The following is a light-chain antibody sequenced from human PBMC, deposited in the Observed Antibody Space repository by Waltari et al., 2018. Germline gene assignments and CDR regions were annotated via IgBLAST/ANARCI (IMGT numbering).Light chain of an antibody. Sequence: QAALTQPPSVSGSPGQSVTISCTGTSSDIGGYNYVSWYQQHPGKAPKLMIYDVSKRPSGVSDRFSGSKSGNTASLTISVLQAEDEADYYCSSYAGSNTYVLFGGGTRLTVL. V-gene: IGLV2-11*01. CDR3: SSYAGSNTYVL. CDR2: DVS. J-gene: IGLJ2*01. CDR1: SSDIGGYNY.